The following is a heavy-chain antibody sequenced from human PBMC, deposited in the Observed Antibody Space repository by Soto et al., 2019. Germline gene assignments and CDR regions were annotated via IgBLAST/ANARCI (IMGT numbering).Heavy chain of an antibody. CDR2: IHHNGNS. CDR1: GGSISSGAYY. V-gene: IGHV4-31*03. Sequence: QVQLQESGPGLVKPSQTLSLTCTVSGGSISSGAYYWSWVRQPPGKGLEWIGYIHHNGNSYNNPSLKSRISISLDTSKNQFSLNLTSVTAADTAVYYCAMVSATGTRWFDPWGQGTLVTVSS. CDR3: AMVSATGTRWFDP. D-gene: IGHD1-26*01. J-gene: IGHJ5*02.